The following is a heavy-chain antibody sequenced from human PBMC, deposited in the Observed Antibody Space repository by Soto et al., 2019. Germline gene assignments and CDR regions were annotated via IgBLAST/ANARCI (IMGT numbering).Heavy chain of an antibody. J-gene: IGHJ4*02. CDR2: INSYNGNT. CDR3: ARSAGVVDGDYY. Sequence: QVQLVQSGAEVKKPGASVKVSCKASGYTFINYGITWVRQAPGQGLEWMGWINSYNGNTNYAQKLQGRVTMTTDTTTNIAYLELRSLRSDDTAVYYCARSAGVVDGDYYWGQGTLLTVSS. D-gene: IGHD3-10*01. CDR1: GYTFINYG. V-gene: IGHV1-18*01.